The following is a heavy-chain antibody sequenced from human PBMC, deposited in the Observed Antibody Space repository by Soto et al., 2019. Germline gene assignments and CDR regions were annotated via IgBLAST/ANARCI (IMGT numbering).Heavy chain of an antibody. V-gene: IGHV1-2*04. J-gene: IGHJ4*02. D-gene: IGHD6-19*01. CDR3: ASAAVTGTAGLDF. CDR1: GYSFTDYH. CDR2: INPKSGGT. Sequence: ASVKVSCKASGYSFTDYHIHWVRQAPGQGLEWLGRINPKSGGTSTAQKFQGWVTMTTDTSISTASMELSRLTSDDTAVYYCASAAVTGTAGLDFWGQGTQVTVSS.